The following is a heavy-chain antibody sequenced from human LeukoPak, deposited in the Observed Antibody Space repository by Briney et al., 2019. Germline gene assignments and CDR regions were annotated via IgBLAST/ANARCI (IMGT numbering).Heavy chain of an antibody. Sequence: PGGSLRLSCAASGFTFSSYAMSWVRQAPGKGLEWVSAISGSGGSTYYADSVKGRFTISRDNSKNTLYLQMNGLRAEDTAVYYCAKHPPLWAAAALVYYFDYWGQGTLVTVSS. CDR1: GFTFSSYA. V-gene: IGHV3-23*01. CDR3: AKHPPLWAAAALVYYFDY. D-gene: IGHD6-13*01. CDR2: ISGSGGST. J-gene: IGHJ4*02.